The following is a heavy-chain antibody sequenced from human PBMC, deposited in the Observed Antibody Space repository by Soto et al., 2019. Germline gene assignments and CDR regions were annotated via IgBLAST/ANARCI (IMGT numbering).Heavy chain of an antibody. CDR1: GYTFSPYW. CDR2: INSEATFT. D-gene: IGHD1-1*01. V-gene: IGHV3-74*01. J-gene: IGHJ3*01. Sequence: EGQLVESGGGLVQPGGSLRLSCVGSGYTFSPYWISWVRQAPGKGLEWVSRINSEATFTPDADSVKGRFTISRDNANNTLYLQMHSLRAEHTALYFCVRDRGYLDSFDVWGRGTMVTVSS. CDR3: VRDRGYLDSFDV.